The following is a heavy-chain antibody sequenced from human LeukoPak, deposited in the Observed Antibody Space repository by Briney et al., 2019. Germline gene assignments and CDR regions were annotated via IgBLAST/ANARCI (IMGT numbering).Heavy chain of an antibody. J-gene: IGHJ4*02. Sequence: PGGSLRLSCAASGFTFSSYGMHWVRQAPGKGLEWVAFIRYDGSNKYYADSVKGRFTISRDNSKNTLYLQMNSLRAEDTAVYYCAKDPLAYYYDSSGPFDYWSQGTLVTVSS. CDR1: GFTFSSYG. CDR2: IRYDGSNK. V-gene: IGHV3-30*02. D-gene: IGHD3-22*01. CDR3: AKDPLAYYYDSSGPFDY.